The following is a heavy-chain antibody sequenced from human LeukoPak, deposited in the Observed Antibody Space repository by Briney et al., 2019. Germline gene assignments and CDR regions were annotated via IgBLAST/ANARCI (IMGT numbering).Heavy chain of an antibody. V-gene: IGHV1-2*02. J-gene: IGHJ5*02. CDR1: GYTFTGYY. CDR2: INPNSGGT. CDR3: ARGTIRIAAAGDYNWFDP. Sequence: ASVKVSCKASGYTFTGYYMHWVRQAPGQGLEWMGWINPNSGGTNYAQKFQGRVTMTRDTSISTAYMELSRLRSDDTAVYYCARGTIRIAAAGDYNWFDPWGQGTLVTVSS. D-gene: IGHD6-13*01.